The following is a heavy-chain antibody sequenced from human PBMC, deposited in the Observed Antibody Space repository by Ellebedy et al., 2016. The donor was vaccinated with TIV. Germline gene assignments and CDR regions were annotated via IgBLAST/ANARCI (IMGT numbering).Heavy chain of an antibody. V-gene: IGHV3-30*03. D-gene: IGHD2-15*01. J-gene: IGHJ4*02. CDR2: ISYDGSNK. Sequence: GESLKISCAASGFTFSSYGMHWVRQAPGKGLEWVAVISYDGSNKYYADSVKGRFTISRDNSKNTLYLQMNSLRAEDTAVYYCARDQYCSGGSCYYPYYWGQGTLVTVSS. CDR3: ARDQYCSGGSCYYPYY. CDR1: GFTFSSYG.